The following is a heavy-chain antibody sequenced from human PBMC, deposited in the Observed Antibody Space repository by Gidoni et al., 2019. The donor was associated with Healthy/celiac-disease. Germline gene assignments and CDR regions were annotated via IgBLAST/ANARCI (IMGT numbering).Heavy chain of an antibody. CDR1: GFTFSSYS. V-gene: IGHV3-21*01. D-gene: IGHD2-2*01. CDR2: ISSSSSYI. Sequence: EVQLVESGGGLVKPGGSLRLSCAASGFTFSSYSMNWVRQAPGKGLEWVSSISSSSSYIYYADSVKGRFTISRDNAKNSLYLQMNSLRAEDTAVYYCARGPQLLEYFQHWGQGTLVTVSS. CDR3: ARGPQLLEYFQH. J-gene: IGHJ1*01.